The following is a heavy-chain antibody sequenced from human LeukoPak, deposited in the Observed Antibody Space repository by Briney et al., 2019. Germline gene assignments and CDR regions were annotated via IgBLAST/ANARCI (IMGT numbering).Heavy chain of an antibody. CDR2: ISSSSSTI. CDR1: GFTFSSYS. Sequence: GGSLRLSCAASGFTFSSYSMNWVRQAPGKGLEWVSYISSSSSTIYYADSVKGRFTISRDNAKNSLYLQMNSLRAEDTAVCYCASDPRDNSGRKDYWGQGTLVTVSS. CDR3: ASDPRDNSGRKDY. V-gene: IGHV3-48*04. D-gene: IGHD3-22*01. J-gene: IGHJ4*02.